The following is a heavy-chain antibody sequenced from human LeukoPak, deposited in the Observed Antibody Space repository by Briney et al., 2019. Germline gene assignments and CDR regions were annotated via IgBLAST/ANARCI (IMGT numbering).Heavy chain of an antibody. CDR3: LSGSYYRYALRDY. CDR1: GGSISSSSYY. D-gene: IGHD1-26*01. Sequence: SETLSLTCTVSGGSISSSSYYWGWIRQPPGKGLEWIGSIYYSGSTYYNPSLKSRVTISVDTSKNQFSLKLSSVTAADTAVYYCLSGSYYRYALRDYWGQGTLVTVSS. J-gene: IGHJ4*02. V-gene: IGHV4-39*01. CDR2: IYYSGST.